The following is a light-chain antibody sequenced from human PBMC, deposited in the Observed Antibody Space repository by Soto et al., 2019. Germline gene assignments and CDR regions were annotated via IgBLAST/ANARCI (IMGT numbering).Light chain of an antibody. CDR3: QQLTDWPPQWT. CDR1: RSISSY. CDR2: DAS. J-gene: IGKJ1*01. Sequence: DIVLTQSPGTLSLPPGERATLSCRASRSISSYLAWYQQKPGQAPRLLIYDASSRATGIPARFSGSGSGTDFTLTISSPEPEDFAVYYCQQLTDWPPQWTFGQGTKVDIK. V-gene: IGKV3-11*01.